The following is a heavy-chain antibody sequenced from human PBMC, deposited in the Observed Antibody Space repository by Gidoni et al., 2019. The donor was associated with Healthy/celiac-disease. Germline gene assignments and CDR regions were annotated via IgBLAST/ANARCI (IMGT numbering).Heavy chain of an antibody. CDR2: ISCSGGST. D-gene: IGHD3-22*01. V-gene: IGHV3-23*01. J-gene: IGHJ3*02. Sequence: EVQLLESGGGLVQPGGSLRLYCAASGFTFSSYAMSWVRQAPGKGLECVSAISCSGGSTYYADSVKGRFTISRDNSKNTLYLQMNSLRAEDTAVYYCAKVLYYMIVVVIKGGAFDIWGQGTMVTVSS. CDR3: AKVLYYMIVVVIKGGAFDI. CDR1: GFTFSSYA.